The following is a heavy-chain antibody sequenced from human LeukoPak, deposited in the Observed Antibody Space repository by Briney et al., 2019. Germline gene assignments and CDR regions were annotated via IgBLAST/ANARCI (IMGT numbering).Heavy chain of an antibody. V-gene: IGHV3-53*01. D-gene: IGHD6-19*01. CDR3: AKDAQGGLGYSSGWAFDY. CDR1: EFIVSINY. Sequence: GGSLRLSCAASEFIVSINYMTWVRQAPGKGLEWVSLIYSRGDTKYADSVKGRFTISRDNSKNTLYLQMSSLRTEDTAVYYCAKDAQGGLGYSSGWAFDYWGQGTLVTVSS. J-gene: IGHJ4*02. CDR2: IYSRGDT.